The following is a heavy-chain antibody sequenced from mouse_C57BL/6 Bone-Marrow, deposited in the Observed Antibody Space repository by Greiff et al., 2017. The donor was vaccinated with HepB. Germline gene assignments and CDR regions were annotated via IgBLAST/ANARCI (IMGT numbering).Heavy chain of an antibody. Sequence: DVQLVESGGGLVQPGGSLKLSCAASGFTFSDYYMYWVRQTPEKRLEWVAYISNGGGSTYYPDTVKGRFTISRDNAKNTLYLQMSRLKSEDTAMYYCTTWDYYGSSYNYAMDYWGQGTSVTVSS. CDR1: GFTFSDYY. V-gene: IGHV5-12*01. D-gene: IGHD1-1*01. CDR3: TTWDYYGSSYNYAMDY. CDR2: ISNGGGST. J-gene: IGHJ4*01.